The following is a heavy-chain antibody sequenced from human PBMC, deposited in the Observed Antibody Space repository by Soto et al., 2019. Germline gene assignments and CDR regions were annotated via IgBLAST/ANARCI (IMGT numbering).Heavy chain of an antibody. CDR1: GYTLTELS. J-gene: IGHJ3*02. CDR2: FDPEDGET. V-gene: IGHV1-24*01. Sequence: ASVKVSCKVSGYTLTELSMHWVRQAPGKGLEWMGGFDPEDGETIYAQQFQGRVTMTEDTSTDTAYMELSSLRSEDTAVYYCATFTPITMIVTGAFDIWGQGTMVTVSS. CDR3: ATFTPITMIVTGAFDI. D-gene: IGHD3-22*01.